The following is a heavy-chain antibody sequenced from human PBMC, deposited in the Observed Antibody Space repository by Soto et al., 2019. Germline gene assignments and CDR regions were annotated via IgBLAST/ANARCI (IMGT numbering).Heavy chain of an antibody. CDR3: ARDSVVPAAN. J-gene: IGHJ4*02. CDR2: IIPILGIA. D-gene: IGHD2-2*01. V-gene: IGHV1-69*08. CDR1: GGTFSSYT. Sequence: QVQLVQSGAEVKKPGSSVKVSCKASGGTFSSYTISWVRQAPGQGLEWMGRIIPILGIANYAQKFQGRVTITADKSTSTAYMELSSLSSEDTAVYYWARDSVVPAANWGQGTLVTVSS.